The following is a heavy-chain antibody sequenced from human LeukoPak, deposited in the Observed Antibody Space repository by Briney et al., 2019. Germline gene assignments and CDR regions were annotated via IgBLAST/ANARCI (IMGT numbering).Heavy chain of an antibody. V-gene: IGHV4-30-4*01. CDR1: GGSISSGDYY. Sequence: SETLSLTCTVSGGSISSGDYYWSWIRQPPGKGLEWIGYIYYSGSTYYNPSLKSRVTISVDTSKNQFSLKLSSVTAADTAVYYCARVAAYYYDSSGYYYSGPFDYWGQGTLVTVSS. CDR3: ARVAAYYYDSSGYYYSGPFDY. CDR2: IYYSGST. D-gene: IGHD3-22*01. J-gene: IGHJ4*02.